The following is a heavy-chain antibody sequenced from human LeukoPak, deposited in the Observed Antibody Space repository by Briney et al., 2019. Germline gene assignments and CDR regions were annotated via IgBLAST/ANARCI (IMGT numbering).Heavy chain of an antibody. D-gene: IGHD6-13*01. CDR3: ARDESSSSWYH. V-gene: IGHV3-21*01. J-gene: IGHJ5*02. CDR1: GFTFSSYS. Sequence: GGSLRLSCAASGFTFSSYSMNWVRQAPGKGLEWVSSISSSSSYIYYADSAKGRFTISRDNAKNSLYLQMNSLRAEDTAVYYCARDESSSSWYHWGQGTLVTVSS. CDR2: ISSSSSYI.